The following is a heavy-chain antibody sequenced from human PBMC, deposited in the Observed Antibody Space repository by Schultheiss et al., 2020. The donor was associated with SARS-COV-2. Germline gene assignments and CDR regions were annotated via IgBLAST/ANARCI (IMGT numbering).Heavy chain of an antibody. CDR1: GGSISSYY. CDR3: ARGGVAAAGTGGWFDP. J-gene: IGHJ5*02. V-gene: IGHV4-59*12. Sequence: SQTLSLTCTVSGGSISSYYWSWIRQPPGKGLEWIGYIYYSGSTYYNPSLKSLVTISVDTSKNQFSLKLSSVTAADTAVYYCARGGVAAAGTGGWFDPWGQGTLVTVSS. D-gene: IGHD6-13*01. CDR2: IYYSGST.